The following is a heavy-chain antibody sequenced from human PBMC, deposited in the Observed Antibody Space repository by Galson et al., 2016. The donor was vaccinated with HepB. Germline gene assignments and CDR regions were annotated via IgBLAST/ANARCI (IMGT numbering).Heavy chain of an antibody. J-gene: IGHJ3*01. D-gene: IGHD6-19*01. CDR3: ARKQSLKASNL. Sequence: VDGASFTGYYWSWIRQPPGKGLEWIGEVNYSGSAILNPSLKSRVTISVDTSQTHVSLKLTSVTAADTAVYFCARKQSLKASNLWGQGTTVTVSS. CDR2: VNYSGSA. V-gene: IGHV4-34*01. CDR1: GASFTGYY.